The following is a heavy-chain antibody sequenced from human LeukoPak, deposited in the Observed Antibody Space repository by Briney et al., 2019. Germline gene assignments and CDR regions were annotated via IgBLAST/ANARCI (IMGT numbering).Heavy chain of an antibody. Sequence: ASVKVSCKASGGTFSSYAISWVRQAPGQGLEWMGGIIPIFGTANYAQKFQGRVTITADKSTSTAYMELSSLRSEDTAVYYCARDRVPYYYYMDVWGKGTTVTISS. CDR3: ARDRVPYYYYMDV. CDR1: GGTFSSYA. CDR2: IIPIFGTA. J-gene: IGHJ6*03. V-gene: IGHV1-69*06.